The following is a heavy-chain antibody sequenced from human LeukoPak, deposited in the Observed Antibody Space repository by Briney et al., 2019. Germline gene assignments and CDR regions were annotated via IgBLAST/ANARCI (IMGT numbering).Heavy chain of an antibody. Sequence: GGSLRLSCAASGFTFSTYGMHWVRQAPGKGLEWVAFIRYDGRNKYYADSVKGRFTISRDNSKNTLYLQMNSLRAEDTALYFCAKVYCSSSGCYRIDYWGQGTLVTVSS. J-gene: IGHJ4*02. D-gene: IGHD2-2*01. CDR2: IRYDGRNK. CDR1: GFTFSTYG. V-gene: IGHV3-30*02. CDR3: AKVYCSSSGCYRIDY.